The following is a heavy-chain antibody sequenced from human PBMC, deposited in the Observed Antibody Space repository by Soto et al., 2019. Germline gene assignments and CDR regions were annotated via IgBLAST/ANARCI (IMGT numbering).Heavy chain of an antibody. D-gene: IGHD3-22*01. CDR2: IFPGDSDT. CDR1: GYSFSSYW. CDR3: ARSPSYYDTSGYLYYFDY. V-gene: IGHV5-51*01. J-gene: IGHJ4*02. Sequence: GESLKISCTGSGYSFSSYWIGWVRQMPGKGLEWMGIIFPGDSDTRYSPSFQGQVTISADKSISTAYLQWSSLKASDTAIYYCARSPSYYDTSGYLYYFDYWGQGTLVTVS.